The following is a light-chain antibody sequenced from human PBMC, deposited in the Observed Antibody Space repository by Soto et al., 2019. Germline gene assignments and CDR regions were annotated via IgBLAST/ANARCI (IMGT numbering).Light chain of an antibody. Sequence: DIVLTQSPGTLSLSPGERATLSCRASQNVNNNYLAWYQQKPGQAPRLLIRGASSRATGLPDRFSGSGSGTAFTLTISRREPEDFAVYYWQQYGSSPGTFGQGTKLEIK. CDR1: QNVNNNY. CDR3: QQYGSSPGT. V-gene: IGKV3-20*01. J-gene: IGKJ2*01. CDR2: GAS.